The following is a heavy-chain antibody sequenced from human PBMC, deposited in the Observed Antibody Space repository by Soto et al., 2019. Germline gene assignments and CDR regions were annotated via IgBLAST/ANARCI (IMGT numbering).Heavy chain of an antibody. J-gene: IGHJ4*02. Sequence: QEQLGESGGGVVLPGRSLRLSCAASGFTFNTFGMHWVRQAPGKGLEWVAVISYDGSDKYYSDSVRGRFTISRDNSMNTLYLQMNSLRTEDTAVYYCAKSPNFYCSSYHCYKYYFDYWGQGTLVTVSS. D-gene: IGHD2-2*01. CDR2: ISYDGSDK. CDR1: GFTFNTFG. CDR3: AKSPNFYCSSYHCYKYYFDY. V-gene: IGHV3-30*18.